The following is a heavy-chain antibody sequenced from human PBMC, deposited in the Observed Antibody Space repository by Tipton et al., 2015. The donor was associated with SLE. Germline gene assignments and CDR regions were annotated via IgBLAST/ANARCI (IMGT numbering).Heavy chain of an antibody. D-gene: IGHD2-15*01. Sequence: TLSLTCAVYGGSFSGYYWSWIRQPPGKGLEWIGEINHSGSTNYNPSLKSRVTISVDTSKNQFSLKLSSVTAADTAVYYCARGRGGYCSGGSCYSGDYWGQGTLVTVSS. CDR3: ARGRGGYCSGGSCYSGDY. V-gene: IGHV4-34*01. J-gene: IGHJ4*02. CDR1: GGSFSGYY. CDR2: INHSGST.